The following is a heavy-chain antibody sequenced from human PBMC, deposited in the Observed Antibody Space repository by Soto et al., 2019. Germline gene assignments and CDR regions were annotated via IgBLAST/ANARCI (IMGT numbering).Heavy chain of an antibody. CDR3: AGDVRAYGDYTKGYFQH. CDR2: IWYDGSNK. J-gene: IGHJ1*01. CDR1: GFTFSSYG. Sequence: QVQLVESGGGVVQPGRSLRLSCAASGFTFSSYGMHWFRQAPGKGLEWVAVIWYDGSNKYYADSVKGRFTISRDNSKNTLYLKMNGLRAEDTAVYYCAGDVRAYGDYTKGYFQHWGQGTLVTVSS. V-gene: IGHV3-33*01. D-gene: IGHD4-17*01.